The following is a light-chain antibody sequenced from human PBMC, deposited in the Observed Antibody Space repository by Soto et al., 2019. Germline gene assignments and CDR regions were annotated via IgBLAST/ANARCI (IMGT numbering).Light chain of an antibody. J-gene: IGLJ1*01. V-gene: IGLV2-14*01. Sequence: QSALTQPASVSGSPGQSITISCTGTSSDVGGYNYVSWYQQHPGKAPKLMIYEVSYRPSAVSNRFSGSKSGNTASLTISGLLAEDEADYYCSSYTSSSTYVFGTGTKLTVL. CDR1: SSDVGGYNY. CDR3: SSYTSSSTYV. CDR2: EVS.